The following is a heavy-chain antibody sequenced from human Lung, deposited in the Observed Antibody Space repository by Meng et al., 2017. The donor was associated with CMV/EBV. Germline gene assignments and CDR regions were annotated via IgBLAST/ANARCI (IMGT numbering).Heavy chain of an antibody. D-gene: IGHD2-15*01. V-gene: IGHV1-8*01. CDR1: GYTFTSYD. CDR3: ARGYCSGGCCPVFDP. CDR2: MNPNSGNT. J-gene: IGHJ5*02. Sequence: AEVKKPGPSVKVSCKASGYTFTSYDINWVRQATGQGLEWMGWMNPNSGNTGYAQKFQGRVTMTRNTSISTDYMELSSLRSEDTAVYYCARGYCSGGCCPVFDPWGQGTLVTVSS.